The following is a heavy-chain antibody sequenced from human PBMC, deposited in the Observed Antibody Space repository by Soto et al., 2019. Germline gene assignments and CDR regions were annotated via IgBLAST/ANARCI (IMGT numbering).Heavy chain of an antibody. CDR2: IATGGDRI. Sequence: EEQLVESGGDLVQPGGSLRLSCTSSGFALDTYDMNWVRLAPGKDLEWISHIATGGDRIYYADSVKGRFTISRDNARNSLYLQMNSLRDDDTARYYCAGEHVLIFASYDAFNVWGQGTLVTVSS. J-gene: IGHJ3*01. D-gene: IGHD3-3*01. V-gene: IGHV3-48*03. CDR3: AGEHVLIFASYDAFNV. CDR1: GFALDTYD.